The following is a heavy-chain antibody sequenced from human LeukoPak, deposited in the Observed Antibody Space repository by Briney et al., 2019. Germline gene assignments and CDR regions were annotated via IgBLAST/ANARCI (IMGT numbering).Heavy chain of an antibody. CDR2: ISSSSSTI. Sequence: PGGSLRLSCTASGFSFSTYSMNWVRQAPGKGLEWVSYISSSSSTIYYADFVKGRFTISRDNAKNSLYLQMNSLRDEDTAVYYCATTVTTEFDYWGQGTLVTVSS. V-gene: IGHV3-48*02. D-gene: IGHD4-17*01. CDR1: GFSFSTYS. J-gene: IGHJ4*02. CDR3: ATTVTTEFDY.